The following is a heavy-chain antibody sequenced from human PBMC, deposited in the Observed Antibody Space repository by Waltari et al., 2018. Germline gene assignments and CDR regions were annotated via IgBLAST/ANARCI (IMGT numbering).Heavy chain of an antibody. CDR2: IYYSGST. CDR3: ARGERAARAADY. Sequence: QVQLQESSPGLVKPSETLSLTCTVSGGSISSYYWSWIRQPPGKGLEWIGYIYYSGSTNYNPSLKSRVTISVDTSKNQFSLKLSSVTAADTAVYYCARGERAARAADYWGQGTLVTVSS. J-gene: IGHJ4*02. CDR1: GGSISSYY. V-gene: IGHV4-59*01. D-gene: IGHD6-25*01.